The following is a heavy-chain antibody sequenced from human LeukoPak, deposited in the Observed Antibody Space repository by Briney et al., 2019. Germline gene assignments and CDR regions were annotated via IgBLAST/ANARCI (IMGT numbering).Heavy chain of an antibody. CDR2: ISGSRGNT. CDR1: GFTFSSYA. V-gene: IGHV3-23*01. Sequence: PGGSLRLSCAAFGFTFSSYAMGWVRQAPGKGLEWVSAISGSRGNTYYADSVKGRFAISRDNSKNTLYLQMNSLRADDTAVYYCAKGTSCGGDCYSYFAYWGQGTLVTVSS. J-gene: IGHJ4*02. D-gene: IGHD2-21*02. CDR3: AKGTSCGGDCYSYFAY.